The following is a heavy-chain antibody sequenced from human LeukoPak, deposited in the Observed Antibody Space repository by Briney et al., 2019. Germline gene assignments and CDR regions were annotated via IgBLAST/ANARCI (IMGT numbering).Heavy chain of an antibody. V-gene: IGHV4-31*03. CDR2: IYYSGST. CDR1: GGFVNTGAYY. J-gene: IGHJ4*02. D-gene: IGHD6-19*01. Sequence: SETLSLTCTVSGGFVNTGAYYWTWIRQFPGKGLEWIGYIYYSGSTYYNPSLKSRVTMSVDTSKNQFSLKLSSVTAADTAVYYCARTIAVPKRITDYWGQGTLDTVSS. CDR3: ARTIAVPKRITDY.